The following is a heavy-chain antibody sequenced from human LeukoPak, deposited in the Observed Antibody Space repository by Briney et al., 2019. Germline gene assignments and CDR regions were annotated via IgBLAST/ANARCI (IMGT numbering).Heavy chain of an antibody. CDR2: IYYSGST. D-gene: IGHD1-26*01. J-gene: IGHJ3*02. V-gene: IGHV4-59*08. CDR1: GGSISSYY. Sequence: PSETLSLTCTVSGGSISSYYWSWIRQPPGKGLEWIGYIYYSGSTNYNPSLKSRVTISVDTSKNQLSLKLSSVTAADTAVYYCARRIVGATTYAFDIWGQGTMVTVSS. CDR3: ARRIVGATTYAFDI.